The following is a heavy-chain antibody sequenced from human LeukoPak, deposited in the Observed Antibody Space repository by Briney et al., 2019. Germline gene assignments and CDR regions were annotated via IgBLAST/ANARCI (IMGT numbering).Heavy chain of an antibody. CDR1: GFTFSSYE. J-gene: IGHJ4*02. CDR2: ISSSGSTI. D-gene: IGHD2-21*02. V-gene: IGHV3-48*03. CDR3: ARYYCGGDCYLDY. Sequence: GGSLRLSCAASGFTFSSYEMNWVRQAPGKGLEWVSYISSSGSTIYYADSVKGRFTISRDDAKNSLYLQMNSLRAEDTAVYYCARYYCGGDCYLDYWGQGTLVTVSS.